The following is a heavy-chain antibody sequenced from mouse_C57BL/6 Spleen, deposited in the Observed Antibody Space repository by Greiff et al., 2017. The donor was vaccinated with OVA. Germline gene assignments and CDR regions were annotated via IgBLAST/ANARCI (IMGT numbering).Heavy chain of an antibody. D-gene: IGHD1-1*01. Sequence: DVKLVESGGGLVKPGGSLKLSCAASGFTFSDYGMHWVRQAPEKGLEWVAYISSGSSTIYYADTVKGRFTISRDNAKNTLFLQLTSLRSSYTAMFYCAMISLLLRYDWYFDFWGTGTPVTVSS. CDR1: GFTFSDYG. J-gene: IGHJ1*03. V-gene: IGHV5-17*01. CDR2: ISSGSSTI. CDR3: AMISLLLRYDWYFDF.